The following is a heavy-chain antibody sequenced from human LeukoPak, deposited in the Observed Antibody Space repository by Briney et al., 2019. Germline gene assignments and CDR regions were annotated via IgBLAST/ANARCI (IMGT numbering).Heavy chain of an antibody. J-gene: IGHJ4*02. Sequence: SETLTLTCAISGDSVSSNSAAWNWIRQSPSRGLEWLGRTYYRSKWSTDYAVSVKSRITVNPDTSKNQFSLQLNSVTPEDTAVHYCVTLENWAFDFWGQGTLITVSS. V-gene: IGHV6-1*01. CDR3: VTLENWAFDF. CDR2: TYYRSKWST. D-gene: IGHD7-27*01. CDR1: GDSVSSNSAA.